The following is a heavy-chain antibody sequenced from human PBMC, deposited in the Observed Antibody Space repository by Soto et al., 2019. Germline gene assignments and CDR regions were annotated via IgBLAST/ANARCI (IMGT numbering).Heavy chain of an antibody. D-gene: IGHD3-22*01. CDR3: ARVVPYDSSGYGAFDI. CDR1: GGSISSSNW. V-gene: IGHV4-4*02. CDR2: IYHSGST. Sequence: SETLSLTCAVSGGSISSSNWWSWVRQPPGKGLEWIGEIYHSGSTNYNPSLKSRVTISVDKSKNQFSLKLSSVTAADTAVYYCARVVPYDSSGYGAFDIWGQGTMVTVSS. J-gene: IGHJ3*02.